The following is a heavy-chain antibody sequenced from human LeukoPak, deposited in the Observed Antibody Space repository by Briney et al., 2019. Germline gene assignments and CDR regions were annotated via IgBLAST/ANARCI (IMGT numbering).Heavy chain of an antibody. CDR1: GFTFGSYD. D-gene: IGHD3/OR15-3a*01. V-gene: IGHV3-33*01. Sequence: GGSLRVSCAASGFTFGSYDMHWVRQAPGKGLEWVAVIWYDGSNKYYADSVKGRFTISRDISKNTLYLQMNSLRAEDTAVYYCARYQDWTFDYWGQGTRVSLSS. J-gene: IGHJ4*02. CDR2: IWYDGSNK. CDR3: ARYQDWTFDY.